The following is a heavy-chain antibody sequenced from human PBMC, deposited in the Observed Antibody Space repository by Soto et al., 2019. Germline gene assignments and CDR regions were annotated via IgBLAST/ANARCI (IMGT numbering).Heavy chain of an antibody. Sequence: EVQLLESGGGLVQPGGSLRLSCAASGFTFSSYAMRWVRQAPGKGLEWVSAISGSGGSKYYADSVKGRFTISRDNSKNTLYLLMNSLRAEDTAVYYCAKENGYSSSWFEFDYWGQGPLVTVSS. CDR2: ISGSGGSK. D-gene: IGHD6-13*01. J-gene: IGHJ4*02. CDR1: GFTFSSYA. V-gene: IGHV3-23*01. CDR3: AKENGYSSSWFEFDY.